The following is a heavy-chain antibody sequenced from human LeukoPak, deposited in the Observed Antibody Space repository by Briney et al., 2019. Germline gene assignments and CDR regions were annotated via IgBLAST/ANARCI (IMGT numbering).Heavy chain of an antibody. Sequence: SSVKVSCKASGGTFSSYAISWVRQAPGQGLEWMGAIIPIFGTANYAQKFQGRVTITADESTSTAYMELSSLRSEDTAVYYCARGAVVVPAAIRRYYYYYMDVWGKGTTVTVSS. CDR3: ARGAVVVPAAIRRYYYYYMDV. V-gene: IGHV1-69*01. D-gene: IGHD2-2*02. CDR1: GGTFSSYA. J-gene: IGHJ6*03. CDR2: IIPIFGTA.